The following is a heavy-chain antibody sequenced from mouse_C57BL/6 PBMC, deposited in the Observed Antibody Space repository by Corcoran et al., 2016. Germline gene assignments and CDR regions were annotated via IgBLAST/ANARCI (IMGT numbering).Heavy chain of an antibody. J-gene: IGHJ3*01. CDR2: IYPRSGNT. CDR1: GYTFTSYG. V-gene: IGHV1-81*01. CDR3: ARDTYYGYDGAAWLAY. Sequence: QVQLQQSGAELARTGASMMLSCKASGYTFTSYGISWVQQRTGQGLEWIGEIYPRSGNTYYNEKFKGKATLTADKSSSTAYMELRSLTSEDSAVYFCARDTYYGYDGAAWLAYWGQGTLVTVSA. D-gene: IGHD2-9*01.